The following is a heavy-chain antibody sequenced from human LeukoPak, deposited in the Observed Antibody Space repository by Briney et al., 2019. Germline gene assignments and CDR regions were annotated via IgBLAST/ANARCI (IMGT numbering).Heavy chain of an antibody. D-gene: IGHD3-22*01. Sequence: GGSLRLSCAASGFTFSDYYMSWIRQAPGKGLEWVSYISSSGSTIYYADSVKGRFTISRDNAKNSLYLQMNSLRAEDTAVYYCARVSYYDSSGRSFDYWGQGTLVTVSS. J-gene: IGHJ4*02. CDR1: GFTFSDYY. CDR3: ARVSYYDSSGRSFDY. V-gene: IGHV3-11*01. CDR2: ISSSGSTI.